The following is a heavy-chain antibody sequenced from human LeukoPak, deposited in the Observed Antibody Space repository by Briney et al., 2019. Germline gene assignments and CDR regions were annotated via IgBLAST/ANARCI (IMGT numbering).Heavy chain of an antibody. J-gene: IGHJ4*02. CDR2: INPNGGAK. Sequence: ASVKVSCKASGYTFSIYYMHWVQQAPGQGLEWMGWINPNGGAKSYAQRFQGRVTMTRDTSISTAYMELSGLTSDDTAVYFCARNPPYCTSTSCYNDYWGQGTLVTVSS. D-gene: IGHD2-2*02. CDR3: ARNPPYCTSTSCYNDY. V-gene: IGHV1-2*02. CDR1: GYTFSIYY.